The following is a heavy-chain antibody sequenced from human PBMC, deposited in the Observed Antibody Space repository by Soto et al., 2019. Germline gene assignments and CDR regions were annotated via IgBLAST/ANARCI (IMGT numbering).Heavy chain of an antibody. CDR1: GYSFTSYA. D-gene: IGHD4-17*01. J-gene: IGHJ4*02. CDR3: ARGGTTTVTTYFDY. V-gene: IGHV1-3*01. CDR2: INGGNGNT. Sequence: QVHLVQAGAEVKKPGASVKVYCKASGYSFTSYAMHWVRQAPGQRLEWMGWINGGNGNTKYSQKFQCRVTITRDTSASTAYMELSSLRSEDTAVYYCARGGTTTVTTYFDYWGQGTLVTVSS.